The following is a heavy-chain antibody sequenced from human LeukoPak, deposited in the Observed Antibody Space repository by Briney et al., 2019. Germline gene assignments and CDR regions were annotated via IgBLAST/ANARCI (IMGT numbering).Heavy chain of an antibody. J-gene: IGHJ4*02. CDR1: GFTFSSYW. D-gene: IGHD5-12*01. V-gene: IGHV3-74*01. CDR2: IHSDGSIT. CDR3: ASGTYAGYDV. Sequence: GGSLRLSCAASGFTFSSYWMHWVRQAPGKGLVWVSRIHSDGSITSYADSVKGRFTISTDNANNSLYLQMNSLRADDTAMYYCASGTYAGYDVWGQGILVTVSS.